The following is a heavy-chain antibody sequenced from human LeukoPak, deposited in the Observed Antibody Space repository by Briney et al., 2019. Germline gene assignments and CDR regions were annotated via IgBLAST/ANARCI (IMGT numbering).Heavy chain of an antibody. CDR2: IKGDGSDK. Sequence: GGSLRLSCAASGFSFSSSWMTWVRQAPGKGLEWLANIKGDGSDKNYVDSVKGRFTISRDNAKNSLFLQMSSLRGEDTALYYCATEHWGPNSWGQGTLVTVSS. D-gene: IGHD3-16*01. J-gene: IGHJ4*02. CDR3: ATEHWGPNS. V-gene: IGHV3-7*01. CDR1: GFSFSSSW.